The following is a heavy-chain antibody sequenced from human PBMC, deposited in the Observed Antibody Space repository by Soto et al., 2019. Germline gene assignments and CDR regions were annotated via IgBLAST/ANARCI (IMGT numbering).Heavy chain of an antibody. Sequence: QVQLVESGGGVVQPGGSPRLSCAASGFTFSSYGMQWVRQSPGEGLEWVAIMAHDGSNQYYGDSVKGRFTISRDNSKNTLYLQMDSLRPEDTAVYYCARSSGGSSYYPPDYWGQGTLVTVSS. V-gene: IGHV3-30*03. CDR2: MAHDGSNQ. CDR3: ARSSGGSSYYPPDY. J-gene: IGHJ4*02. CDR1: GFTFSSYG. D-gene: IGHD2-15*01.